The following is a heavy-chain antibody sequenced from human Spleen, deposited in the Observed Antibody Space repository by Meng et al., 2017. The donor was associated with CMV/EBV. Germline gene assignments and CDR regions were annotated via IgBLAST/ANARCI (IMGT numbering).Heavy chain of an antibody. CDR1: GYTFTSYY. J-gene: IGHJ6*02. V-gene: IGHV1-46*01. CDR2: IIPIVGIT. D-gene: IGHD3-22*01. Sequence: ASVKVSCKASGYTFTSYYMHWVRQAPGQGLEWMGSIIPIVGITDYAQKFQGRVTIIADKSTSTAYMELSSLRSEDIAVYYCARGEYYYDSSGGYYGVDVWGQGTTVTVSS. CDR3: ARGEYYYDSSGGYYGVDV.